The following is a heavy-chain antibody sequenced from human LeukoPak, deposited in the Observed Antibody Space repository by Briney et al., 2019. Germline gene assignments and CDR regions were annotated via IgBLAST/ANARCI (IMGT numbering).Heavy chain of an antibody. V-gene: IGHV4-34*01. Sequence: SETLSLTCAVYGGSFSGYCWSWIRQPPGKGLEWIGEINHSGSTNYNPSLKSRVTISVDTSKNQFSLKLSSVTAADTAVYYCALRGGTAMVNFDYWGQGTLVTVSS. D-gene: IGHD5-18*01. J-gene: IGHJ4*02. CDR2: INHSGST. CDR1: GGSFSGYC. CDR3: ALRGGTAMVNFDY.